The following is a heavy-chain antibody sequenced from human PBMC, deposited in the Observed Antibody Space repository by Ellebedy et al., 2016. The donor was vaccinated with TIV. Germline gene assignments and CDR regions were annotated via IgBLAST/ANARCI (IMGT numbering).Heavy chain of an antibody. J-gene: IGHJ4*02. CDR3: ARDLDDSSGYYYPMIDY. CDR2: ISTSSGYI. Sequence: GESLKISCAASGFTFSSYSMNWVRQAPGKGLAWVSSISTSSGYIYYADSVKGRFTISRDNAKNSLYLQMNSLRAEDTAVYYCARDLDDSSGYYYPMIDYWGQGTLVTVSS. V-gene: IGHV3-21*01. D-gene: IGHD3-22*01. CDR1: GFTFSSYS.